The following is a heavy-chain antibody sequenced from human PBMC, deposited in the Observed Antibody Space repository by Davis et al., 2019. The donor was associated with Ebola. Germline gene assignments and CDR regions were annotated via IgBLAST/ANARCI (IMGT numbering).Heavy chain of an antibody. D-gene: IGHD5-24*01. CDR2: INHSGRT. V-gene: IGHV4-4*02. CDR3: ARGTATHLLDY. Sequence: MPSETLSLTCAVSGGSISSSNWWSWVRQPPGKGLEWIGEINHSGRTNYNPSLKIRVTISVDTSKNQFSLKLSSVTAADTAVYYCARGTATHLLDYWGQGTLVTVSS. CDR1: GGSISSSNW. J-gene: IGHJ4*02.